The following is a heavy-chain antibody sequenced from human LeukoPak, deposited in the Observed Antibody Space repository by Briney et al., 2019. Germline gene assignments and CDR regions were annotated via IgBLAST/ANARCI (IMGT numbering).Heavy chain of an antibody. Sequence: SETLSLTCTVSGGSISSSSYYWGWIRQPPGKGLVWIGSIYYSGSTYYNPSLKSRVTISVDTSKNQFSLKLSSVTAADTAVYYCARKLKVDTAMVYWGQGTLVTVPS. CDR3: ARKLKVDTAMVY. CDR1: GGSISSSSYY. D-gene: IGHD5-18*01. CDR2: IYYSGST. J-gene: IGHJ4*02. V-gene: IGHV4-39*07.